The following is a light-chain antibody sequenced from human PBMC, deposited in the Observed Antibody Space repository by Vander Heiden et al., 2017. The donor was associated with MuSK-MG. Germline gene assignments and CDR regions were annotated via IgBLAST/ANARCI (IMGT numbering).Light chain of an antibody. Sequence: EIVFTQSPGTMSLSPGERATLSCRASQSVSSSYLAWYQQKPGQAPRLLIYGASSRATGIPDRFSGSGSGTDFTLTISRLEPEDFAVYYCQQDGSSPHTFGQGTRLXIK. CDR2: GAS. CDR1: QSVSSSY. J-gene: IGKJ5*01. CDR3: QQDGSSPHT. V-gene: IGKV3-20*01.